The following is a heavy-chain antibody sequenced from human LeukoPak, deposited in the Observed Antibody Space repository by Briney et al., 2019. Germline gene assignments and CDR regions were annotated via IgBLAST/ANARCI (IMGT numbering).Heavy chain of an antibody. V-gene: IGHV1-2*02. CDR2: INPNSGGT. CDR1: GYTFTGYY. CDR3: ARVLPGNVITIFGVDPGDGYFDL. Sequence: GASVKVSCKASGYTFTGYYMHWVRQAPGQGLEWMGWINPNSGGTNYVQKFQGRVTMTRDTSISTAYMELSRLRSDDTAVYYCARVLPGNVITIFGVDPGDGYFDLWGRGTLVTVSS. D-gene: IGHD3-3*01. J-gene: IGHJ2*01.